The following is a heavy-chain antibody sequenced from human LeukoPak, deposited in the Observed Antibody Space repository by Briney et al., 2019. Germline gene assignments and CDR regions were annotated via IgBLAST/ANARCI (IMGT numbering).Heavy chain of an antibody. Sequence: PGGSLRLSCAASGFTFSSYSMNWVRQAPGTGLEWVSYISSSSSTIYYADSVKGRFTISRDNAKNSLYLQMNSLGAEDTAVYYCARDYGSVDGYCSSTSCYGDFDYWGQGTLVTVSS. CDR2: ISSSSSTI. V-gene: IGHV3-48*01. CDR1: GFTFSSYS. D-gene: IGHD2-2*01. CDR3: ARDYGSVDGYCSSTSCYGDFDY. J-gene: IGHJ4*02.